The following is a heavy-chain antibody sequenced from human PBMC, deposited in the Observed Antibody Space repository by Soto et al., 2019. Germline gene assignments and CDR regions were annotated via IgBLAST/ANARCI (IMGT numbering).Heavy chain of an antibody. CDR3: SRNTSGRQGSTLDI. V-gene: IGHV3-23*01. CDR1: GSTPSSCA. CDR2: ISGSGSAT. Sequence: PGGSMRLSSAACGSTPSSCAMTGVRQAPGKGLEWVSVISGSGSATYYTSSVRGRFTISRDNTRNTLYLHMNNMRAEDTAVYYRSRNTSGRQGSTLDIWGQGTMVTVSS. D-gene: IGHD6-19*01. J-gene: IGHJ3*02.